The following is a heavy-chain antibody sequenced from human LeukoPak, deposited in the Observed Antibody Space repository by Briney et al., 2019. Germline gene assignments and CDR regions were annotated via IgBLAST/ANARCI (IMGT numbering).Heavy chain of an antibody. CDR3: ARVIWRYSGLDY. Sequence: TGGSLRLSCAASGFTFSDHYMDWVRQAPGKGLEWVGRTRNKANSYTTEYAASVKGRFTISRDDSKNSLYLQMNSLKTEDAAVYYCARVIWRYSGLDYWGQGTLVTVSS. CDR1: GFTFSDHY. V-gene: IGHV3-72*01. CDR2: TRNKANSYTT. D-gene: IGHD5-12*01. J-gene: IGHJ4*02.